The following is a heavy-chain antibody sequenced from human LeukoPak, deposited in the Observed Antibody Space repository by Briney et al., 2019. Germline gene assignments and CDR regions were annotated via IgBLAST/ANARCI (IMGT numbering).Heavy chain of an antibody. CDR1: GFTVSSNY. D-gene: IGHD3-10*01. J-gene: IGHJ4*02. CDR2: IYSGGST. V-gene: IGHV3-66*01. CDR3: ARGITMVRGASDY. Sequence: GGSLRLSCAASGFTVSSNYMSWVRQAPGKGLVWVSVIYSGGSTYYADSVKGRFTISRDNSKNTLYLQMNSLRAEDTAVYYCARGITMVRGASDYWGQGTLVTVSS.